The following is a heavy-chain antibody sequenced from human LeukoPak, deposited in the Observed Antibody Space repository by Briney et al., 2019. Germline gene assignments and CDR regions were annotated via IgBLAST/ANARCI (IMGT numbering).Heavy chain of an antibody. CDR3: AKGDSGYDLSVTFDI. J-gene: IGHJ3*02. Sequence: PGGSLRLSCAASGFTFDDYAMHWVRQAPGKGREWVSGISWNSGSIGYADSVKGRFTISRDNAKNSLYLQMNSLRAEDMALYYCAKGDSGYDLSVTFDIWGQGTMVTVSS. CDR2: ISWNSGSI. CDR1: GFTFDDYA. V-gene: IGHV3-9*03. D-gene: IGHD5-12*01.